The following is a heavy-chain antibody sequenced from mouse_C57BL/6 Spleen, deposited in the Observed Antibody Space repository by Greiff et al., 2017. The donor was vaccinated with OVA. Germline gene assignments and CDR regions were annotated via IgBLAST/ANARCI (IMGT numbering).Heavy chain of an antibody. D-gene: IGHD1-1*02. CDR1: GYTFTSYW. Sequence: QVQLQQPGAELVKPGASVKLSCKASGYTFTSYWMHWVKQRPGQGLEWIGMIHPNSGSTNYNEKFKSKATLTVDKSSSTAYMQLSSLTSEDSAVYDCARSDPLTIAMDYWGQGTSVTVSS. CDR3: ARSDPLTIAMDY. J-gene: IGHJ4*01. V-gene: IGHV1-64*01. CDR2: IHPNSGST.